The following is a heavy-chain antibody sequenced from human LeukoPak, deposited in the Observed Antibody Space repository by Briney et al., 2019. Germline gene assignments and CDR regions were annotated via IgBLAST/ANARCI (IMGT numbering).Heavy chain of an antibody. D-gene: IGHD3-9*01. CDR1: GYTFTGYY. J-gene: IGHJ4*02. CDR3: ARDGRAYCDILTGYYHFDF. CDR2: INPNSGGT. Sequence: ASVKVSCKASGYTFTGYYMHWVRQAPGQGLEWMGWINPNSGGTNFAQKFQGWVTMTRDTSISTAYMELSRLRSDDTAVYYCARDGRAYCDILTGYYHFDFWGQGTLVTVSS. V-gene: IGHV1-2*04.